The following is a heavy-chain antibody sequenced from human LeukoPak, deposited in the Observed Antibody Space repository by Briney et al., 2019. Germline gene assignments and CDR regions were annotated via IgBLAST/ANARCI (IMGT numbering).Heavy chain of an antibody. D-gene: IGHD1-26*01. J-gene: IGHJ4*02. CDR3: ASSQEPHQVDY. CDR2: INPSGGST. V-gene: IGHV1-46*01. CDR1: GYTFTSYY. Sequence: ASVKVSCKASGYTFTSYYMHWVRQAPGQGLEWMGIINPSGGSTSYAQKFHGRVTMTRDTSTSTVYMELSSLRSEDTAVYYCASSQEPHQVDYWGQGTLVTVSS.